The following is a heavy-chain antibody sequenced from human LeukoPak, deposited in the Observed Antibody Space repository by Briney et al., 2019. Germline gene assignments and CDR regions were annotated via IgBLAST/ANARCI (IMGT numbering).Heavy chain of an antibody. CDR1: GFTFSSYA. CDR2: ISYDGSNK. J-gene: IGHJ4*02. D-gene: IGHD2-15*01. CDR3: AKDPSYRIRSEFDY. Sequence: GGSLRLSCAASGFTFSSYAMHWVRQAPGKGLEWVAVISYDGSNKYYADSVKGRFTISRDNSKNTLYLQMNSLRAEDTAVYYCAKDPSYRIRSEFDYWGQGTLVTVSS. V-gene: IGHV3-30-3*01.